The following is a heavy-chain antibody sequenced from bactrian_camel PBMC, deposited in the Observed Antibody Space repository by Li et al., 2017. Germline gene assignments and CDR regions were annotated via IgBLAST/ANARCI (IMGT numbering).Heavy chain of an antibody. V-gene: IGHV3S26*01. Sequence: HVQLVESGGGLVQPVGSLRLSCAAPGFTFSRYSMYWVRQAPGKGLEWVAAITWSADSTTYADSVEGQFTVSRDNAKNMLYLQMNSLKTDDTALYYCAARSQNTNRNHFWNWGQGTQVTVS. CDR3: AARSQNTNRNHFWN. CDR2: ITWSADST. D-gene: IGHD1*01. CDR1: GFTFSRYS. J-gene: IGHJ4*01.